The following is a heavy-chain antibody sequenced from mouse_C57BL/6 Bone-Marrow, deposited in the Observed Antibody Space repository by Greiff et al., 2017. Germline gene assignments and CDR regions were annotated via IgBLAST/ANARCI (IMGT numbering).Heavy chain of an antibody. CDR3: ARSGDGYCRY. J-gene: IGHJ2*01. Sequence: QVQLQQPGAELVMPGASVKLSCKASGYTFTSYWMHWVKQRPGQGLEWIGEIDPSDSYTNYNQKFKGKSTLTVDKSSSTAYMQLSSLTSEDSAVYYGARSGDGYCRYWGQGTTLTVSS. CDR1: GYTFTSYW. D-gene: IGHD2-3*01. CDR2: IDPSDSYT. V-gene: IGHV1-69*01.